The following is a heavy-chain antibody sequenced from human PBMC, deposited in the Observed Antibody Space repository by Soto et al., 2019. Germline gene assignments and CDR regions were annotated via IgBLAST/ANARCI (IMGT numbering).Heavy chain of an antibody. D-gene: IGHD4-4*01. V-gene: IGHV4-61*08. CDR1: GGYIRSGGYC. Sequence: SETLSLTCTVSGGYIRSGGYCWSWIRQNPGKGLEWIGYIYYSGSTKYKPSLKSRVTISVDTSKNQFSLKVSSATAADTAVYYCARHSNRNYGLYYFDYWGLGALVTVSS. J-gene: IGHJ4*02. CDR3: ARHSNRNYGLYYFDY. CDR2: IYYSGST.